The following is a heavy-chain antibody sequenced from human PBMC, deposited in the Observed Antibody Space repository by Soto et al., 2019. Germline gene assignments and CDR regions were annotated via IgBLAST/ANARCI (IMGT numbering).Heavy chain of an antibody. J-gene: IGHJ5*02. Sequence: SSETLSLTCTVSGGSISSGVTGSYWTWIRQPPGKGLEWIGYIYHSGSTYYNPSLKSRVTISVDRSKNQFSLKLSSVTAADTAVYYCARLPDRWGQGTLVTV. CDR2: IYHSGST. V-gene: IGHV4-30-2*01. D-gene: IGHD2-2*01. CDR3: ARLPDR. CDR1: GGSISSGVTGSY.